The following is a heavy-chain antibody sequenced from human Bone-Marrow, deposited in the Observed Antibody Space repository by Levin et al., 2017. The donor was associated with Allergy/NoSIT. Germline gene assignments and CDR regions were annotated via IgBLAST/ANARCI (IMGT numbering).Heavy chain of an antibody. D-gene: IGHD2-21*01. J-gene: IGHJ2*01. CDR2: ISTSRGTI. V-gene: IGHV3-48*04. CDR3: ARAGEPDSADCFFDL. Sequence: GGSLRLSCAASGFTFRSHSMNWVRQAPGKGLEWVSYISTSRGTIYYAESVKGRFTISRDNARNSLYLQMDSLRAEDTALYYCARAGEPDSADCFFDLWGRGTLVTVSS. CDR1: GFTFRSHS.